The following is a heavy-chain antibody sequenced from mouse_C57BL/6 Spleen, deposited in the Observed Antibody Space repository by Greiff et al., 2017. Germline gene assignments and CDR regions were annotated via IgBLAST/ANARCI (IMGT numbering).Heavy chain of an antibody. CDR2: IRLKSDNYAT. CDR1: GFTFSNYW. V-gene: IGHV6-3*01. Sequence: EVMLVESGGGLVQPGGSMKLSCVASGFTFSNYWMNWVRQSPEKGLEWVAQIRLKSDNYATHYAESVKGRFTISRDDSKSSVYLQMNNLRAEGTGIYYCTGSMGAYWGQGTLVTVSA. D-gene: IGHD1-1*02. J-gene: IGHJ3*01. CDR3: TGSMGAY.